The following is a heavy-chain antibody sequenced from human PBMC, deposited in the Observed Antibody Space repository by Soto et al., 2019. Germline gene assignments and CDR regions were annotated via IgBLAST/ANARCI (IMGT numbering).Heavy chain of an antibody. D-gene: IGHD2-21*02. CDR2: ISAYNGNT. CDR1: GYTFTSYG. V-gene: IGHV1-18*04. Sequence: ASVKVSCKASGYTFTSYGISWVPQAPGEGLEWMGWISAYNGNTNYAQKLQGRVTMTTDTSTSTAYMELRSLRSDDTAVYYCARDMNIVVVTTQGSWFDPWGQGTLVTVSS. CDR3: ARDMNIVVVTTQGSWFDP. J-gene: IGHJ5*02.